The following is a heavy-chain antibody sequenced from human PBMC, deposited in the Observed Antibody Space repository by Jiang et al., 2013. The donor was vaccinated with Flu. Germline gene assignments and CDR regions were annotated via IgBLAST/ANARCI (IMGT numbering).Heavy chain of an antibody. J-gene: IGHJ4*02. V-gene: IGHV4-39*01. Sequence: PGLVKPSDTLSLTCIVSGASISIGDYWWGWIRQSPGKGLEWIGSITYRGITLYNPSRQSRDIISVDTSQNQFSLKVTSVAAADTAVYYCARQVGGNKWNFDYWGQGTLVTVSS. D-gene: IGHD4-23*01. CDR2: ITYRGIT. CDR1: GASISIGDYW. CDR3: ARQVGGNKWNFDY.